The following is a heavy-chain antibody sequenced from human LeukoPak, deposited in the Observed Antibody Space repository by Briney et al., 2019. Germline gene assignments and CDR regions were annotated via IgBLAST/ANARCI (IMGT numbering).Heavy chain of an antibody. CDR3: ARADTIFGTTPFDF. V-gene: IGHV1-2*02. J-gene: IGHJ4*02. D-gene: IGHD3-3*01. CDR1: GGTFSSYA. CDR2: INPNSGGT. Sequence: GASVKVSCKASGGTFSSYAISWVRQAPGQGLEWMGWINPNSGGTKYAQKFHGRVTMTRDTSISTIYMELSRLRSDDTALYYCARADTIFGTTPFDFWGQGTLVTVSS.